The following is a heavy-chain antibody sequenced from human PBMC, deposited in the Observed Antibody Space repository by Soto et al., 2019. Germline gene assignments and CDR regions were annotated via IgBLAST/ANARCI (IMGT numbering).Heavy chain of an antibody. Sequence: EVQLVQSGAEMKKPGESLKISCKASGYTFISYWIAWVRQKPGKGLEWMGMIYPGDSDTRYSPSFQGQVTISADKSINTAYLQWISLEASATAVYYCARIIAASGTGFDYWGQGTLVAVSS. D-gene: IGHD3-16*02. V-gene: IGHV5-51*01. CDR1: GYTFISYW. CDR3: ARIIAASGTGFDY. CDR2: IYPGDSDT. J-gene: IGHJ4*02.